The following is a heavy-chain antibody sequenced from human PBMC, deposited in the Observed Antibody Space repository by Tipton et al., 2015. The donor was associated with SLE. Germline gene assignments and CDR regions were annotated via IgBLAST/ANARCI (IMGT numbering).Heavy chain of an antibody. J-gene: IGHJ4*02. CDR2: ISYDGSNK. CDR3: ARDHEHCRGGSCYFYYFDS. CDR1: GFTFSSYA. D-gene: IGHD2-15*01. V-gene: IGHV3-30*04. Sequence: SLRLSCAASGFTFSSYAMHWVRQAPGKGLEWVAVISYDGSNKYYADSVKGRFTISRDNSRSTVYLHMNSLTAEDTAVYYCARDHEHCRGGSCYFYYFDSWGQGSLVTVSS.